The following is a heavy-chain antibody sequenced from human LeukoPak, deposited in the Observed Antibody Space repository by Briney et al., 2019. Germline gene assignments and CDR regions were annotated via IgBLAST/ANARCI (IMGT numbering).Heavy chain of an antibody. D-gene: IGHD6-19*01. J-gene: IGHJ4*02. V-gene: IGHV4-59*08. CDR1: GGSISSYY. CDR3: AIRFGTSGWVDY. CDR2: IYSSGST. Sequence: SETLSLTCTVSGGSISSYYWSWIRQPPGKGLEWIGYIYSSGSTNYNPSLKSRVTISVDSSKNQFSLKLSSVTAADTAVYYCAIRFGTSGWVDYWGQGTLVTVSS.